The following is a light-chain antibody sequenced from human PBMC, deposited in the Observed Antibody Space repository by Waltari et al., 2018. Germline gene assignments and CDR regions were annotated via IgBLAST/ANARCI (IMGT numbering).Light chain of an antibody. CDR3: SSYAGDRTWV. CDR1: SNDVGSYSL. V-gene: IGLV2-23*01. CDR2: DDI. J-gene: IGLJ3*02. Sequence: QSALTQPASVSGSPGQSITISCIGVSNDVGSYSLVSWYQHHPDQAPKLLIYDDIKRPSGVSDRFSGSRSGNTASLTISGLQAEDEADYFCSSYAGDRTWVFGGGTKLSVL.